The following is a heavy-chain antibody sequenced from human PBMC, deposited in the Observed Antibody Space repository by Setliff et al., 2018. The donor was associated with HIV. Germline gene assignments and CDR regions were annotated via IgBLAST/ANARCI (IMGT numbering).Heavy chain of an antibody. CDR3: VGLLSPDYDLDY. D-gene: IGHD3-3*01. J-gene: IGHJ4*02. CDR1: GYNFIAYA. Sequence: GASVKVSCKTSGYNFIAYAINWVRQAPGQGFEWMGWINTDTGTPTYAQGFTGRFVFSLDTSVSTAYLQSSSLKAADTAMYYCVGLLSPDYDLDYWGQGILVTVSS. CDR2: INTDTGTP. V-gene: IGHV7-4-1*02.